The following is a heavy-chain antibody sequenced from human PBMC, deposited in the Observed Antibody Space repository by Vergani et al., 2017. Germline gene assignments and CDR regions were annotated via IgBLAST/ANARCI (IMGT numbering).Heavy chain of an antibody. D-gene: IGHD1-7*01. CDR1: GFTVSSNY. CDR3: ARIGITGTTGWYFDL. V-gene: IGHV3-53*04. J-gene: IGHJ2*01. CDR2: IYSGGST. Sequence: EVQLVESGGGLVQPGGSLRLSCAASGFTVSSNYMSWVRQAPGKGLEWVSVIYSGGSTYYADSVKGRFTISRHNSKNTLYLQMNSLRAEDTAVYYWARIGITGTTGWYFDLWGRGTLVTVSS.